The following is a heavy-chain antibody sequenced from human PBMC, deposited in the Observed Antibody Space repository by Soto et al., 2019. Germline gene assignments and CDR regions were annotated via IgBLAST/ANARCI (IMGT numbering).Heavy chain of an antibody. CDR3: ARVLYSSSWYDYYYGMDV. CDR2: IYYSGST. Sequence: SETLSLTCTVSGGSISSSSYSWGWIRQPPGKGLEWIGSIYYSGSTYYNPSLKSRVTISVYKSKNQFSLKLSSVTAADTAVYYCARVLYSSSWYDYYYGMDVWGQGTTVTVSS. V-gene: IGHV4-39*01. D-gene: IGHD6-13*01. J-gene: IGHJ6*02. CDR1: GGSISSSSYS.